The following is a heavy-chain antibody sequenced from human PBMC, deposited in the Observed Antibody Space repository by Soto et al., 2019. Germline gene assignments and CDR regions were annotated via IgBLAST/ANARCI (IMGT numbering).Heavy chain of an antibody. Sequence: QLQLQESGPGLVKPSETLSLTCTVSGGSISSSSYYWGWIRQPPGKGLEWIGSIYYSGSTYYNPSLKSRVTISVDTSKNQFSLKLSSVTAADTAVYYCARQRNVLRYFDWSRRFDPWGQGTLVTVSS. CDR2: IYYSGST. J-gene: IGHJ5*02. D-gene: IGHD3-9*01. CDR3: ARQRNVLRYFDWSRRFDP. CDR1: GGSISSSSYY. V-gene: IGHV4-39*01.